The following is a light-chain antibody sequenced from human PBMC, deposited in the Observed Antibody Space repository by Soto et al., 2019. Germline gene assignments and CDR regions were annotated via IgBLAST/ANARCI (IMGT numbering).Light chain of an antibody. CDR2: EVS. Sequence: QSALTQPASVSGSPGQSITISCTGTSSDIAAYNYVSWHQHHPGKAPKFMIYEVSNRPSGVSTRFSGTKSGNTASLTISGRQAEDEADYYCSSYTNSGPSGVFCGGTKLTVL. CDR3: SSYTNSGPSGV. V-gene: IGLV2-14*01. J-gene: IGLJ3*02. CDR1: SSDIAAYNY.